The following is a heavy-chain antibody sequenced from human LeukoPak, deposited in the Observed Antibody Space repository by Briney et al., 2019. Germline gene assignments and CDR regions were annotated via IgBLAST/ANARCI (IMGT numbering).Heavy chain of an antibody. CDR2: INHSGST. V-gene: IGHV4-34*01. D-gene: IGHD5/OR15-5a*01. J-gene: IGHJ3*02. CDR3: ARGDVYDWGAFDI. CDR1: GGSFSGYY. Sequence: SETLSLICAVYGGSFSGYYWSWIRQPPGKGLEWVGEINHSGSTNYNPSLKSRVTISVDTSKNQFSLKLSSVTAADTAVYYCARGDVYDWGAFDIWGQGTRVTVSS.